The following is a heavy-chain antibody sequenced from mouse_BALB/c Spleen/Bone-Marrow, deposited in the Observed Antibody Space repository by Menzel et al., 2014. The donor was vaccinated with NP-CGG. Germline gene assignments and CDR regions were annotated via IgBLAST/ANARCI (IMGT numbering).Heavy chain of an antibody. CDR3: ARFPMDY. J-gene: IGHJ4*01. CDR2: IRNKAYGYTT. V-gene: IGHV7-3*02. Sequence: EVKLMESGGGLVQPGGSLRLSCTTSGFTFTDYYMSWVRQPPGKALEWLAFIRNKAYGYTTEYSASVRGRFTISRDNSQSIQYLQKNTLRAEDSAPYCCARFPMDYWGQGTSVTGSS. CDR1: GFTFTDYY.